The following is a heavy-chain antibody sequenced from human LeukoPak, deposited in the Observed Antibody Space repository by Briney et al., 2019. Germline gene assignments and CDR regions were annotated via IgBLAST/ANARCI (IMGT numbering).Heavy chain of an antibody. D-gene: IGHD6-19*01. CDR1: GGTFSSYA. CDR3: ARAGAVAGRPFDI. V-gene: IGHV1-69*01. J-gene: IGHJ3*02. CDR2: IVPIFGTA. Sequence: ASVKVSCKASGGTFSSYAISWVRQAPGQGLEWMGGIVPIFGTANYAQKFQGRVTITADESTSTAYMELSSLRSEDTAVYYCARAGAVAGRPFDIWGQGTMVTVSS.